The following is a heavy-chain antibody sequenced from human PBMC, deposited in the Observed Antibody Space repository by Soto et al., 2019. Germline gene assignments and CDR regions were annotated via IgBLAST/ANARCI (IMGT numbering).Heavy chain of an antibody. CDR1: GFTFSSYA. J-gene: IGHJ4*02. D-gene: IGHD6-13*01. Sequence: ESGGGLVQPGGSLRLSCAASGFTFSSYAMSWVRQAPGKGLEWVSAISGSGGSTYYADSVKGRFTISRDNSKNTLYLQMNSLRAEDTAVYYCAKYGIAAAGARDYFDYWGQGTLVTVSS. V-gene: IGHV3-23*01. CDR3: AKYGIAAAGARDYFDY. CDR2: ISGSGGST.